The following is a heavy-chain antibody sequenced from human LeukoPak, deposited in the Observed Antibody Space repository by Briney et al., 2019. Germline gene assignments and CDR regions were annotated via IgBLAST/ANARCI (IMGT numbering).Heavy chain of an antibody. J-gene: IGHJ5*02. Sequence: KPSDTLSLAFSVSSGSISRYFCGSIRQPPGKGLGWDGYIYYSGSTNYNPSLKSRVSISVDTSKNQVSLKLSSVTAADTAAYYCARHEGGTSGSYMYNWFDPWGQGTLVTVSS. CDR2: IYYSGST. V-gene: IGHV4-59*08. CDR1: SGSISRYF. CDR3: ARHEGGTSGSYMYNWFDP. D-gene: IGHD3-3*01.